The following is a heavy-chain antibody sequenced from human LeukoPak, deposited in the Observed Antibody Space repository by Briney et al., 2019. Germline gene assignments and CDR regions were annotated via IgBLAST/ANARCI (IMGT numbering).Heavy chain of an antibody. J-gene: IGHJ4*02. Sequence: PGGSLRLPCAASGFTFSSYAMSWVRQAPGKGLEWVSAISGSGGSTYYADSVKGRLTISRDNSKNTLYLQMNSLRAEDTAVYYCAKDKGSGYYYFDYWGQGTLVTVSS. CDR2: ISGSGGST. D-gene: IGHD3-22*01. V-gene: IGHV3-23*01. CDR3: AKDKGSGYYYFDY. CDR1: GFTFSSYA.